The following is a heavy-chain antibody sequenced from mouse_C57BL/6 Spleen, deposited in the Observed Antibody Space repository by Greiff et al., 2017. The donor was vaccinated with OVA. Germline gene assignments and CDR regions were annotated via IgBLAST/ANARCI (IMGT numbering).Heavy chain of an antibody. CDR1: GYSITSGYY. CDR2: ISYDGSN. D-gene: IGHD1-1*01. CDR3: ARDEITTVVVHWYFDV. V-gene: IGHV3-6*01. J-gene: IGHJ1*03. Sequence: DVKLQESGPGLVKPSQSLSLTCSVTGYSITSGYYWNWIRQFPGNKLEWMGYISYDGSNHYNPSLKNRISITRDTSKNQFFLKLNSVTTEDTATYYCARDEITTVVVHWYFDVWGTGTTVTVSS.